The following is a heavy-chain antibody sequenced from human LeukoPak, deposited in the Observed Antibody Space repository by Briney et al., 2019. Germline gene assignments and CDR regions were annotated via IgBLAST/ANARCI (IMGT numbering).Heavy chain of an antibody. Sequence: SETLSLTCTVSGGSISSSSYYWGWIRQPPGKGLEWIGSIYYSGSTYYNPSLKSRVIISVDTSKNQFSLKLSSVTAADTAVYYCARDPPGDSSGYRDAFDIWGQGTMVTVSS. J-gene: IGHJ3*02. D-gene: IGHD3-22*01. CDR2: IYYSGST. CDR3: ARDPPGDSSGYRDAFDI. CDR1: GGSISSSSYY. V-gene: IGHV4-39*07.